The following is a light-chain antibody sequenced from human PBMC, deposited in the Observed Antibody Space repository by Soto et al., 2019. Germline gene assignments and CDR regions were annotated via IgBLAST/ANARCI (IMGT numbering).Light chain of an antibody. J-gene: IGLJ1*01. CDR2: EVT. CDR1: SSDVGGYDY. V-gene: IGLV2-14*01. CDR3: STHTSGSTRV. Sequence: QSALTQPASVSGSPGQSIAISCTGTSSDVGGYDYVSWYQQHPDKAPKLMIYEVTKRPSGVSNRFSGSKSGNTASLTISGLQPEDEADCYCSTHTSGSTRVFGSGTRSPS.